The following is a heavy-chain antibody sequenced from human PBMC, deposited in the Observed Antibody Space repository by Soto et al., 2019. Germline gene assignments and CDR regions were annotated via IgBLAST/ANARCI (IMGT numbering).Heavy chain of an antibody. D-gene: IGHD2-15*01. CDR3: GREYCSGVSSSVYYYSGMAV. V-gene: IGHV1-18*04. J-gene: IGHJ6*04. CDR2: ISAYNGNT. CDR1: GYTFTSYG. Sequence: QVQLVQSGAEVKKPGASVKVSCKASGYTFTSYGISWVRQAPGQGLEWMGWISAYNGNTNYAQKLQGRVTMTTDTPRSKAKRELRSLRSDDTALYYCGREYCSGVSSSVYYYSGMAVWGKGTTVTLSP.